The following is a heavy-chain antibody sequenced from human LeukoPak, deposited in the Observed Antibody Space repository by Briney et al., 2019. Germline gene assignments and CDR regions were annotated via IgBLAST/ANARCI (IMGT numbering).Heavy chain of an antibody. D-gene: IGHD3-16*01. J-gene: IGHJ4*02. V-gene: IGHV4-61*02. CDR2: IYTSGST. Sequence: PSETLSLTCTVPGGSISSGSYYWSWIRQPAGKGLEWIGRIYTSGSTNYNPSLKSRVTISVDTSKNQFSLKLSSVTAADTAVYFCARAPPLYYFDYWGQGTLVTVSS. CDR3: ARAPPLYYFDY. CDR1: GGSISSGSYY.